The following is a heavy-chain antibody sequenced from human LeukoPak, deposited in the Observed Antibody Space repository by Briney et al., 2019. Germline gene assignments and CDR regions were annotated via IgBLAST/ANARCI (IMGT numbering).Heavy chain of an antibody. D-gene: IGHD4-17*01. Sequence: GGSLRLTCAASGFTFSDYYMSWIRQAPGKGLEWVSYISSSSSYTNYADSVKGRFTISRDNAKNSLYLQMNSLRAEDTAVYYCAREATTVTDAFDIWGQGTMVTVSS. CDR3: AREATTVTDAFDI. V-gene: IGHV3-11*06. J-gene: IGHJ3*02. CDR1: GFTFSDYY. CDR2: ISSSSSYT.